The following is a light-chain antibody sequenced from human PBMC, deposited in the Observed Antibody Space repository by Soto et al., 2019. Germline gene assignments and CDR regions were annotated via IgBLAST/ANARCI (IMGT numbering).Light chain of an antibody. CDR2: IAS. Sequence: DIQMTQSPSSLSASVGDRVTITCRASQSISNYLNWFQQRPGKAPKLLISIASTSQSGVPSRFSGSGSGTDFTLTITNLQPEDFATYYCHQSYTTPRTFGQGTKVEIK. V-gene: IGKV1-39*01. CDR1: QSISNY. J-gene: IGKJ1*01. CDR3: HQSYTTPRT.